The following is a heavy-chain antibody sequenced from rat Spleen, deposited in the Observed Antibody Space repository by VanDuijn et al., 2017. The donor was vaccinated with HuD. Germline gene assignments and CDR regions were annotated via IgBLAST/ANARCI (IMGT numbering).Heavy chain of an antibody. CDR3: TREGNSGYDY. D-gene: IGHD4-3*01. CDR1: GFTFSDYY. V-gene: IGHV5-20*01. J-gene: IGHJ2*01. Sequence: EVQLVESGGGLVQPGRSLKLSCAASGFTFSDYYMAWVRQAPGKGMEWVASITNTGGSTYYPDSDKGRFTISRDNAKSTLCLQMDSLRSEDTATYYCTREGNSGYDYWGQGVMVTVSS. CDR2: ITNTGGST.